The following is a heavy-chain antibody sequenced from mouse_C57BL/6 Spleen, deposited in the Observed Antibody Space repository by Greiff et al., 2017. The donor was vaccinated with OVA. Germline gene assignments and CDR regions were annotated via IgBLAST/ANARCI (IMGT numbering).Heavy chain of an antibody. CDR1: GFTFSDYG. Sequence: DVKLVESGRGLVKPGGSLKLSCAASGFTFSDYGMHWVRQAPEKGLEWVAYISSGSSTIYYADTVKGRATLSRDNATTTPFLQITSLTSEDTAIYYCEGGVGTGYFDYWGQGTTLTVSS. CDR2: ISSGSSTI. D-gene: IGHD2-14*01. J-gene: IGHJ2*01. V-gene: IGHV5-17*01. CDR3: EGGVGTGYFDY.